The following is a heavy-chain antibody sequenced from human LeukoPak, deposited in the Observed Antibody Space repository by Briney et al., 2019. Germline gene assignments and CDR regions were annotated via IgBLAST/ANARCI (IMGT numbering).Heavy chain of an antibody. CDR1: GYTLTSYY. CDR2: INPSGGST. V-gene: IGHV1-46*01. Sequence: ASVKVSCKASGYTLTSYYMHWVRQAPGQGLEWMGIINPSGGSTSYAQKFQGRVTMTRDTSTSTVYMELSSLRSEDTAVYYCARQGYCSSTSCQGYFDYWGQGTLVTVSS. J-gene: IGHJ4*02. D-gene: IGHD2-2*01. CDR3: ARQGYCSSTSCQGYFDY.